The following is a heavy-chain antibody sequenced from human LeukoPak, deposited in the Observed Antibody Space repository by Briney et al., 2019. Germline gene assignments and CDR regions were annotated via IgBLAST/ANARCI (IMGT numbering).Heavy chain of an antibody. CDR3: ARLTFHYDGSGYYFDY. J-gene: IGHJ4*02. CDR2: LHYGGST. Sequence: SETLSLTCTVSGGSISSSSYYWGWIRQPPGKGLEWIGSLHYGGSTYYNPSLKSRVTISVDTSKKQISLKQNSVTAADMAVYYCARLTFHYDGSGYYFDYWGQGTLVTVSS. V-gene: IGHV4-39*01. D-gene: IGHD3-22*01. CDR1: GGSISSSSYY.